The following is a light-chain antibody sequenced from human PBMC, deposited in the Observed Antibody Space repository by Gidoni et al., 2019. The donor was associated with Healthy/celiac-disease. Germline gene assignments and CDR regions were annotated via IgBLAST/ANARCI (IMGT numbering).Light chain of an antibody. Sequence: DIQMTQSPSSLSASVGDRVTITCRASQSISSYLNWYQQKPGKAPKLLIYAASRLQSGVPSRFSVSGSGTDFTLTINSLQPEDCATYYCQQSYSTPWTFGQGTKVEIK. CDR1: QSISSY. J-gene: IGKJ1*01. CDR2: AAS. V-gene: IGKV1-39*01. CDR3: QQSYSTPWT.